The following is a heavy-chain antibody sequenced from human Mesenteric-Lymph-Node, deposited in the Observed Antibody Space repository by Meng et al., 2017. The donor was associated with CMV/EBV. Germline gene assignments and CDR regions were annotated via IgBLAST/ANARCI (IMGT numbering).Heavy chain of an antibody. CDR2: IDAGNSNT. V-gene: IGHV1-3*01. CDR3: ARAPTLHPSSGYFLN. Sequence: SGYPFTNYAIHWVRRAPGQRLEWMGWIDAGNSNTRYSQNIQGRVTVTRNTSANTAYMELGSLTSGDTAVYYCARAPTLHPSSGYFLNWGQGTLVTVSS. D-gene: IGHD3-22*01. J-gene: IGHJ1*01. CDR1: GYPFTNYA.